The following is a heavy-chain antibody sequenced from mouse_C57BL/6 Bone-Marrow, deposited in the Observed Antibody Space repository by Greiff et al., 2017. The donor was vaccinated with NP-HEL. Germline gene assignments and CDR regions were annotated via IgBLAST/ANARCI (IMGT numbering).Heavy chain of an antibody. V-gene: IGHV14-4*01. D-gene: IGHD1-1*01. Sequence: VQLQQSGAELVRPGASVKLSCTASGFNITDDYMHWVKQRPEQGLEWIGWIDPENGDTEYASKFQGKATITADTSSNTAYLQLSSLTSEDTAVYYCTTPITTVVAFYAMDYWGQGTSVTVSS. J-gene: IGHJ4*01. CDR2: IDPENGDT. CDR1: GFNITDDY. CDR3: TTPITTVVAFYAMDY.